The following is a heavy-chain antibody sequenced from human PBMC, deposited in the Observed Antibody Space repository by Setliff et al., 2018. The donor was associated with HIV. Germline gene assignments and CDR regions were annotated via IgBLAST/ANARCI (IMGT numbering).Heavy chain of an antibody. CDR2: FMYNGVT. J-gene: IGHJ4*02. V-gene: IGHV4-30-4*01. CDR3: GRARSAWYNTRPYYFDL. Sequence: PSETLSLTCGVSGGSFVGDDHWSWIRQTPGRGLEWIAYFMYNGVTYLNYRNPSLKSRLSISVDRSKNQFSLTLSSVTAADTAVYYCGRARSAWYNTRPYYFDLWGRGTLVTVSS. CDR1: GGSFVGDDH. D-gene: IGHD6-19*01.